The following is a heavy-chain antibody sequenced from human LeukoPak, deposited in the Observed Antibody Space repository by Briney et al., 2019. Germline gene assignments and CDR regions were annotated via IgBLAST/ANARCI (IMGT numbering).Heavy chain of an antibody. CDR1: GFTFSSYE. J-gene: IGHJ4*02. Sequence: GGSLRLSWAASGFTFSSYEMNWVRQAPGKGLELVSYFSSSGSTMYYAVSVKGRFTISRDNAKNSLYLQMNSLRAEDTAVYYCARDNYDSSGYYCDWGQGTLVTVSS. CDR2: FSSSGSTM. CDR3: ARDNYDSSGYYCD. V-gene: IGHV3-48*03. D-gene: IGHD3-22*01.